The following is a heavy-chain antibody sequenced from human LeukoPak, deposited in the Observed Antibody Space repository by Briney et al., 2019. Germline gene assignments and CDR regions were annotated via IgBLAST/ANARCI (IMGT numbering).Heavy chain of an antibody. D-gene: IGHD6-19*01. CDR1: GGSISSSSYY. V-gene: IGHV4-61*01. Sequence: SETLSLTCTVSGGSISSSSYYWSWIRQPPGKGLEWIGYIYYSGSTNYNPSLKSRVTISVDTSKNQFSLKLSSVTAADTAVYYCARVAPHSSDIDYWGQGTLVTASS. J-gene: IGHJ4*02. CDR3: ARVAPHSSDIDY. CDR2: IYYSGST.